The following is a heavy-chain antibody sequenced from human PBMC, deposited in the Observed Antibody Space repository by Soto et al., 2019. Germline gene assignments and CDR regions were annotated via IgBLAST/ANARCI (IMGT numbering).Heavy chain of an antibody. V-gene: IGHV3-74*01. D-gene: IGHD1-1*01. CDR1: GFTFSSYW. CDR2: INSDGSTR. CDR3: ARVGTGNWYFDL. J-gene: IGHJ2*01. Sequence: EVQLVESGGGLVQPGASLRLSCAASGFTFSSYWMHWVRQAPGKGLVWVSRINSDGSTRSYADSVKGRFTISRDNAKNPLYLQMNNLSAEDTAVYYCARVGTGNWYFDLWGRGTLVTGSS.